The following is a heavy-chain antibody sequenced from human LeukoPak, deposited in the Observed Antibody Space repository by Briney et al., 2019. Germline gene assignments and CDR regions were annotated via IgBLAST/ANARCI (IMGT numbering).Heavy chain of an antibody. J-gene: IGHJ4*02. Sequence: GGSLRLSCAASGFTFTSLPLHWVCQAPGKGLEWVAVSSTHGSDEYYADSVKGRFTVFSDNSKKTVYLQMDSLRAEDTAVYHCAMDYYDSNGYSRGWDYWGQGTLVTVSS. CDR2: SSTHGSDE. CDR3: AMDYYDSNGYSRGWDY. CDR1: GFTFTSLP. V-gene: IGHV3-30*04. D-gene: IGHD3-22*01.